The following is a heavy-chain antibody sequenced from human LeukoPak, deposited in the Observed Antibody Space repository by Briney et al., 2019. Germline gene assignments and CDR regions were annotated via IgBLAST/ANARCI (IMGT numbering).Heavy chain of an antibody. V-gene: IGHV3-48*02. CDR1: GFTFSSYS. CDR3: ARVENWEYYDFWFDY. Sequence: SGGSLRLSCAASGFTFSSYSMNWVRQAPGKGLEWVSYISSSSSTIYYADSVKGRFTISRDNAKNSLYLQMNSLRDEDTAVYYCARVENWEYYDFWFDYWGQGTLVTVSS. J-gene: IGHJ4*02. CDR2: ISSSSSTI. D-gene: IGHD3-3*01.